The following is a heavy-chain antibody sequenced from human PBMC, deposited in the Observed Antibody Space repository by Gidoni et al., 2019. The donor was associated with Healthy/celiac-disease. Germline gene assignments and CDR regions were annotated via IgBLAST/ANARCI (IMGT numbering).Heavy chain of an antibody. J-gene: IGHJ6*02. V-gene: IGHV3-48*02. Sequence: EVQLVESGGGLVQPGGSLRLSCAASGFSFISYSMHWVRQAPGKGLEWVSYISSSSSTIYYADSVKGRFTISRDNAKNSLYLQMNSLRDEDTAVYYCARTFPIYGDYPAYYYGMDVWGQGTTVTVSS. CDR2: ISSSSSTI. D-gene: IGHD4-17*01. CDR3: ARTFPIYGDYPAYYYGMDV. CDR1: GFSFISYS.